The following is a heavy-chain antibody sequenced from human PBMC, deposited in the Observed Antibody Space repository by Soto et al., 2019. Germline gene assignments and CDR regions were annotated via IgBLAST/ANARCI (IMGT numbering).Heavy chain of an antibody. D-gene: IGHD5-12*01. J-gene: IGHJ5*02. V-gene: IGHV1-3*01. CDR2: ISAYNGNT. CDR1: GYTFTNYA. CDR3: ARAISGYVT. Sequence: ASVKVSCKASGYTFTNYAMHWVRQAPGQRLEWMGWISAYNGNTNYAQKLQGRVTMTTDTSASTAYMDLSSLRSEDTAIYYCARAISGYVTWGQGTLVTVSS.